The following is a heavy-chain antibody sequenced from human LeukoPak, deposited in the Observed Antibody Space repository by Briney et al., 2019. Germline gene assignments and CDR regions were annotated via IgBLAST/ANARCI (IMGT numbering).Heavy chain of an antibody. Sequence: ASVKVSCKASGYTFTSYDINWVRQATGQWLEWMGWMNPNSGNTGYAQKFQGRVTITRNTSISTAYMELSSLRSEDTAVYYCARKKGYCGGDCYSTRWGYFDYWGQGTLVTVSS. CDR1: GYTFTSYD. J-gene: IGHJ4*02. CDR2: MNPNSGNT. D-gene: IGHD2-21*02. CDR3: ARKKGYCGGDCYSTRWGYFDY. V-gene: IGHV1-8*03.